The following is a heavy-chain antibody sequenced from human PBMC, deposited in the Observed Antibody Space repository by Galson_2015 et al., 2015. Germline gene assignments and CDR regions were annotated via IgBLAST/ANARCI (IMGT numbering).Heavy chain of an antibody. Sequence: SETLSLTCAVSGGSISSSNWWSWVRQPPGKGLEWIGEIYHSGSTNYNPSLKSRVTISVDKSKNQFSLKLSSVTAADTAVYYCARDLWFGEGKYYYYYYGMDVWGQGTTVTVSS. CDR2: IYHSGST. V-gene: IGHV4-4*02. D-gene: IGHD3-10*01. CDR3: ARDLWFGEGKYYYYYYGMDV. CDR1: GGSISSSNW. J-gene: IGHJ6*02.